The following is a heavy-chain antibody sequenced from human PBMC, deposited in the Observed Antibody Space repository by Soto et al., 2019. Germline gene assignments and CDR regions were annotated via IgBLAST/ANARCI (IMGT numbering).Heavy chain of an antibody. CDR1: GFRFSNYA. J-gene: IGHJ6*03. CDR2: ISGRGTSP. Sequence: GGSLRLSCTASGFRFSNYAMSWVRQAPGKGLEWVSGISGRGTSPYYADYVKGRFTISRDNSKNTLYLQMNSLRVEDTAVYYCARGETDYYYYMDVWGKGTTGTVSS. CDR3: ARGETDYYYYMDV. V-gene: IGHV3-23*01.